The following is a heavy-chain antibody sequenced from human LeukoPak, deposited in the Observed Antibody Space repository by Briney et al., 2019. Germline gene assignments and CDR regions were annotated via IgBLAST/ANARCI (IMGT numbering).Heavy chain of an antibody. CDR1: GYSFTSYW. CDR2: IYPGDSDT. Sequence: GEPLKISCKGSGYSFTSYWIGWVRQMPGKGLEWMGIIYPGDSDTRYSPFFQGQATISADKSISTAYLQWSSMKASDTAMYYCASQISSGYYYSTLYWGQGTLVTVSS. D-gene: IGHD3-22*01. CDR3: ASQISSGYYYSTLY. V-gene: IGHV5-51*01. J-gene: IGHJ4*02.